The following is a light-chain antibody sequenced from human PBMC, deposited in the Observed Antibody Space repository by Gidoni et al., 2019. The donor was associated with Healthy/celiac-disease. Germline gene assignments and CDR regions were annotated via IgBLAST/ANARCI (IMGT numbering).Light chain of an antibody. Sequence: IVLTQSPATLSVSPGVRATLSCRASPSVSSNLAWSQQKPGQAPRLLIYGASTRTTGSPAGFIGSSSGTEFTLTISSLQSEDFAVDYCQQYNNWPPRITFGQGTRLEIK. CDR2: GAS. V-gene: IGKV3-15*01. CDR1: PSVSSN. CDR3: QQYNNWPPRIT. J-gene: IGKJ5*01.